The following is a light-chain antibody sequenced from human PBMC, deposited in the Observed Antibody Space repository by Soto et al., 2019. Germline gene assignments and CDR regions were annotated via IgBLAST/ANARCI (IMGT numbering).Light chain of an antibody. CDR1: QSVLYSSNNKTY. J-gene: IGKJ2*01. CDR3: QQYYSTPPMYT. CDR2: WAS. V-gene: IGKV4-1*01. Sequence: DIVMTQSPDSLAVSLGERATINCKSSQSVLYSSNNKTYLAWYQQQPGQPPKLLIYWASTRESGVPDRFSGSGSGTDFTLTISSLQAEDVAVYYCQQYYSTPPMYTFGQGTKLEIK.